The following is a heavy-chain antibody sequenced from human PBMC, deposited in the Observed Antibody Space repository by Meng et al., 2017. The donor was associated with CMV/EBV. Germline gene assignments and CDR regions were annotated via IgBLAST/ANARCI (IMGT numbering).Heavy chain of an antibody. CDR2: INWSGSGA. CDR1: GFSFNDHA. D-gene: IGHD2-2*02. Sequence: GGSLRLSCVGSGFSFNDHAMIWVRQPPGKGLEWVSGINWSGSGAGYADSVKGRFTISRNNARNSLSLEMNNLSVEDTALYYCVRGDMPAAVLGSFDLWGQGTMVTVSS. V-gene: IGHV3-20*04. CDR3: VRGDMPAAVLGSFDL. J-gene: IGHJ3*01.